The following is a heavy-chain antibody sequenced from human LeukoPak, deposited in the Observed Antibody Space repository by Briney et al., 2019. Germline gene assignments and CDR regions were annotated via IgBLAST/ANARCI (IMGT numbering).Heavy chain of an antibody. CDR2: IYPADSDT. Sequence: HGESPKISCKGSGYSFTTNWIGWVRQMPGKGLEWMGIIYPADSDTRYSPSFQGQVTISADKSISTAYLQWSSLKASDTAMYYCARHSGGSGSYYKLFDIWGQGTMVTVSS. CDR1: GYSFTTNW. D-gene: IGHD3-10*01. V-gene: IGHV5-51*01. J-gene: IGHJ3*02. CDR3: ARHSGGSGSYYKLFDI.